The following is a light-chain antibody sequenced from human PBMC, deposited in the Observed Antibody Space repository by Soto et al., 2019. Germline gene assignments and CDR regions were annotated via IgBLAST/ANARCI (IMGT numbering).Light chain of an antibody. CDR3: QQRSNWPLT. CDR1: QSVSSN. CDR2: GAS. J-gene: IGKJ4*01. V-gene: IGKV3-11*01. Sequence: EIVMTQSPATLSVSPGERATLSCRASQSVSSNLAWYQQKPGQAPRLLIYGASTRATGIPDRFSDSGSGTDFTLTISSLEPEDFAVYYCQQRSNWPLTFGGGTKVDI.